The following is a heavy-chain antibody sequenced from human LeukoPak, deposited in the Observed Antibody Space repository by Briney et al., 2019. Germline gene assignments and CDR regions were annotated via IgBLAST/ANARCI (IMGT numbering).Heavy chain of an antibody. J-gene: IGHJ4*02. D-gene: IGHD3-16*01. CDR1: GFTFTSHG. Sequence: PGGSLGLSCIVSGFTFTSHGMHWVRQAPGKGLEWVAYIGNDGRDIYYADSLRGRFTISRDDSKNTVHLQMRSLKVEDTAHYYCARDLVGGWSCDHWGQGSLVAVSS. CDR3: ARDLVGGWSCDH. CDR2: IGNDGRDI. V-gene: IGHV3-30*02.